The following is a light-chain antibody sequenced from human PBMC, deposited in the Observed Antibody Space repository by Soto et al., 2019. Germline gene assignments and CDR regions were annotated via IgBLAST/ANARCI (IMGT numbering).Light chain of an antibody. CDR1: QSISSY. CDR3: QQSYSTPPT. J-gene: IGKJ1*01. Sequence: DIQMTQSPSSLSASVGDSVTITCRASQSISSYLNWYQQKPGKAPKLLIYAASSLQSGVPSRFSGSGSGTDFTLTISSLQHEDFATYYCQQSYSTPPTFGQGTKVEIK. V-gene: IGKV1-39*01. CDR2: AAS.